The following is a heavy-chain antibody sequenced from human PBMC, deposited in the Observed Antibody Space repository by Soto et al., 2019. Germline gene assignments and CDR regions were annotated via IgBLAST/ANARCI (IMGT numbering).Heavy chain of an antibody. CDR1: GGSISSGDYY. V-gene: IGHV4-30-4*01. J-gene: IGHJ6*02. CDR3: ARKGPSPYYYYGLDV. Sequence: QVQLQESGPGLVKPSQTLSLTCIVSGGSISSGDYYWSWIRQPPGKGLEWIGYISYNGNTYYNPSLKSRITISVDTSNNQFSLHLSSVTAADTAVYYCARKGPSPYYYYGLDVWGQGTTVTVSS. CDR2: ISYNGNT.